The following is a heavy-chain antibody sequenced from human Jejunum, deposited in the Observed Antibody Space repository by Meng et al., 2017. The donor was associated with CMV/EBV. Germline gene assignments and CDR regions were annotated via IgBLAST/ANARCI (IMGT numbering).Heavy chain of an antibody. V-gene: IGHV3-20*03. D-gene: IGHD2-15*01. CDR3: ARDTPHNAFDP. Sequence: SGFRFDDHGMSWVRQAPGKGLEWVSGINWNGGTTAYADSVKGRFTVSRDDARNIIYLQMNNLRDEDTAVYYCARDTPHNAFDPWGQGALVTVSS. J-gene: IGHJ5*02. CDR1: GFRFDDHG. CDR2: INWNGGTT.